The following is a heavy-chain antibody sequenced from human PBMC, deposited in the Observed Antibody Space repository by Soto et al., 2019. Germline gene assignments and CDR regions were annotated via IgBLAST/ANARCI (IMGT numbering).Heavy chain of an antibody. Sequence: PSETLSLTRTVSGDSISKYCCRWVRQPPGKGLGWIGYIYANGNTNYSPPIMSRITISVDTSKNQFSLKLNSLIAADTAVYYCARVRDYYDSTCFYSYFVYWGPGTLVTVSS. D-gene: IGHD3-22*01. V-gene: IGHV4-4*08. J-gene: IGHJ4*02. CDR1: GDSISKYC. CDR2: IYANGNT. CDR3: ARVRDYYDSTCFYSYFVY.